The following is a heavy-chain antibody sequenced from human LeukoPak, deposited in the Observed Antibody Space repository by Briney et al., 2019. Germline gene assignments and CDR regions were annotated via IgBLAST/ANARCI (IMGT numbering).Heavy chain of an antibody. D-gene: IGHD3-22*01. CDR2: ITSGVGIT. V-gene: IGHV3-23*01. CDR1: GLTLNRFG. Sequence: PGGPLRLPCAASGLTLNRFGMHWVRQAPGKGLEWGSIITSGVGITYYADSVKGRFTISRDNSRNTLYLQTSSLTAEDTAVYYCAKGDYYDLDYWGQGTLVTVSS. CDR3: AKGDYYDLDY. J-gene: IGHJ4*02.